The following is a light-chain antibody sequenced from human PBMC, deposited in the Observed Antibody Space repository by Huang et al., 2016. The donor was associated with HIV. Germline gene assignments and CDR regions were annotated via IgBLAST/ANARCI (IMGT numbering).Light chain of an antibody. Sequence: EIVMTQSPATLSVSPGESATLSCSASQSISTNLAWYQQKPGQAPTLLIYGASTRATDIPARFSGSGSGTEFTLTISSLQSEDFAVYYCQQYTNWPTWTFGQGTKVEIK. CDR2: GAS. J-gene: IGKJ1*01. V-gene: IGKV3-15*01. CDR3: QQYTNWPTWT. CDR1: QSISTN.